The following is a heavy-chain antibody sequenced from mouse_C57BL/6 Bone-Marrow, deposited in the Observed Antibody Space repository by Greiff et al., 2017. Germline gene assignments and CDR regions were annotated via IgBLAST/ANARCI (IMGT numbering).Heavy chain of an antibody. CDR1: GFTFSSYA. CDR3: TANWDRGARWYFDV. J-gene: IGHJ1*03. CDR2: ISSGGDYI. D-gene: IGHD4-1*01. V-gene: IGHV5-9-1*02. Sequence: EVQRVESGEGLVKPGGSLKLSCAASGFTFSSYAMSWVRQTPEKRLEWVAYISSGGDYIYYADTVKGRFTISRDNARNTLYLQLSSLKSEDTAMYYCTANWDRGARWYFDVWGTGTTGTVSS.